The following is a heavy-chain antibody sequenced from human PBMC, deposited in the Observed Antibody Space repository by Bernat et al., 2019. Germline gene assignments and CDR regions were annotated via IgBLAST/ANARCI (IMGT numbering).Heavy chain of an antibody. CDR2: ISYDGSNK. Sequence: QVQLVESGGGVVQPGRSLRLSCAASGFTFSSYAMHWVRQAPGKGLVWVAVISYDGSNKYYADSVKGRFTISGDNSKNTLYLQMNSLRAEDTAVYYCAREAYYDSSGFDYWGQGTLVTVSS. CDR3: AREAYYDSSGFDY. D-gene: IGHD3-22*01. J-gene: IGHJ4*02. CDR1: GFTFSSYA. V-gene: IGHV3-30-3*01.